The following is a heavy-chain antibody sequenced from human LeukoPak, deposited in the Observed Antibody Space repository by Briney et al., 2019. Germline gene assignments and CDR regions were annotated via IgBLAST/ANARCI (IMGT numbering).Heavy chain of an antibody. CDR3: ARTPGYSYASRFDY. J-gene: IGHJ4*02. CDR1: GGTFSIYA. V-gene: IGHV1-69*13. Sequence: SVNVSCKASGGTFSIYAISWVRQAPGQGLEWMGGIIPIFGTANYAQKFQGRVTITADESTSTAYMELSSLRSEDTAVYYCARTPGYSYASRFDYWGQGTLVTVSS. D-gene: IGHD5-18*01. CDR2: IIPIFGTA.